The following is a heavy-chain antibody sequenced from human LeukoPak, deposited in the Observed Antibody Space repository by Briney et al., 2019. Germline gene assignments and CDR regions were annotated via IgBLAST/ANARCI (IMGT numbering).Heavy chain of an antibody. CDR3: ARYIAGANWFDP. Sequence: GGSLRLSCAASGFTFSSYWMSWVRQAPGKGLEWVADIKQDGSEKYYVDSVKGRFTISRDNAKNSLNLQMNSLRAEDTAVYYCARYIAGANWFDPWGQGTLVTVSS. CDR1: GFTFSSYW. CDR2: IKQDGSEK. V-gene: IGHV3-7*03. D-gene: IGHD5-12*01. J-gene: IGHJ5*02.